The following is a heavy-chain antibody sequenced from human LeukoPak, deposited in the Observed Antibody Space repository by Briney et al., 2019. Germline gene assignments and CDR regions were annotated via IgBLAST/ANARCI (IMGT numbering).Heavy chain of an antibody. D-gene: IGHD5-24*01. Sequence: GALRLSCAASGFTFSDYYMSWIRQAPGKGVEWVSYISTSGTTMYYADSVKGRFTISRDNAKNSLYLQMNSLRAEDTAVYYCAKLHGYNFDYWGQGTLVTVSS. CDR2: ISTSGTTM. J-gene: IGHJ4*02. CDR1: GFTFSDYY. CDR3: AKLHGYNFDY. V-gene: IGHV3-11*04.